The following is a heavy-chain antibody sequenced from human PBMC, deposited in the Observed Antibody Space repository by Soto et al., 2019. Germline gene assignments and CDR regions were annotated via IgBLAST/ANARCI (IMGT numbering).Heavy chain of an antibody. CDR2: INHSGST. V-gene: IGHV4-34*01. CDR3: ARAMITFGGVIVGRSFDI. CDR1: GGSFSGYY. D-gene: IGHD3-16*02. Sequence: ETLSLTCAVYGGSFSGYYWSWIRQPPGKGLEWIGEINHSGSTNYNPSLKSRVTISVDTSKNQFSLKLSSVTAADTAVYYCARAMITFGGVIVGRSFDIWGQGTMVTVSS. J-gene: IGHJ3*02.